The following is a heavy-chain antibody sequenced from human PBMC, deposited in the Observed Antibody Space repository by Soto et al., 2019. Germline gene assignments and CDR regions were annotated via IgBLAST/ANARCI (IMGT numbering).Heavy chain of an antibody. CDR1: GFTFSFSS. Sequence: EVQLVESGGGLVKPGGSLRLSCAASGFTFSFSSMHWVRQAPGKGLEYVSAISSNGDATYHANSVKGRFTISRNNSKNTLYLQLGSLRAEDKAGSYCARGGYCPNGVCARSFDLWGQGTLVTVSS. CDR3: ARGGYCPNGVCARSFDL. V-gene: IGHV3-64*01. J-gene: IGHJ3*01. CDR2: ISSNGDAT. D-gene: IGHD2-8*01.